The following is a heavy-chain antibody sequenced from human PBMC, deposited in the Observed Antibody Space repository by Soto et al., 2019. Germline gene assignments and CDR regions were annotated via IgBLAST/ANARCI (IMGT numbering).Heavy chain of an antibody. CDR1: GGSFSGYY. CDR2: INHSGST. Sequence: FTPSETLSLTCAVYGGSFSGYYWSWIRQPPGKGLEWIGEINHSGSTNYNPSLKSRVTISVDTSKNQFSLKLSSVTAADTAVYYCARVRYSHYYYYMDVWGKGTTVTVSS. D-gene: IGHD1-20*01. J-gene: IGHJ6*03. V-gene: IGHV4-34*01. CDR3: ARVRYSHYYYYMDV.